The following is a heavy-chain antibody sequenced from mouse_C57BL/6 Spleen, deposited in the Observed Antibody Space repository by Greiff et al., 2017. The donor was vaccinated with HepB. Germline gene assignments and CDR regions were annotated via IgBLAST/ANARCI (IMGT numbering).Heavy chain of an antibody. Sequence: DVQLVESGGDLVKPGGSLKLSCAASGFTFSSYGMSWVRQTPDKRLEWVATISSSGSYTYYPDSVKGRFTISRDNAKNTLYLQMSSLKSEDTAMYYCARPYDDYAMDYWGQGTSVTVSS. D-gene: IGHD2-12*01. CDR3: ARPYDDYAMDY. V-gene: IGHV5-6*01. CDR2: ISSSGSYT. J-gene: IGHJ4*01. CDR1: GFTFSSYG.